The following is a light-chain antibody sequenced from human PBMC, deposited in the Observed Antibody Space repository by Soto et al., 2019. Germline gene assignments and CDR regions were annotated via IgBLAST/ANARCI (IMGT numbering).Light chain of an antibody. CDR1: NSDVGGYNY. CDR2: DVS. Sequence: QSALTQPAAVSGSPAQSITISCTGTNSDVGGYNYVSWYQQHPGKAPKLMIFDVSNRPSGVSNRFSGSKSGNTASLTISGLQAEDEADYYCTSWTTSNSYVFGTGTKVTVL. V-gene: IGLV2-14*01. J-gene: IGLJ1*01. CDR3: TSWTTSNSYV.